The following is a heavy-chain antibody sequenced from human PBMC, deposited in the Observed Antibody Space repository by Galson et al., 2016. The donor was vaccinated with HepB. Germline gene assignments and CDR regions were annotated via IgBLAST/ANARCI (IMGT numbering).Heavy chain of an antibody. V-gene: IGHV4-4*02. Sequence: SETLSLTCVVSVGSISGNSWWTWVRQPPGKGLEWIGEIDDGGSTNYNPSLRSRVTISINKSRRQLSLKLKSVSAADTAVYYCARDPEGVDGFDIWGQGTMVTVSS. CDR1: VGSISGNSW. J-gene: IGHJ3*02. CDR3: ARDPEGVDGFDI. CDR2: IDDGGST. D-gene: IGHD3-10*01.